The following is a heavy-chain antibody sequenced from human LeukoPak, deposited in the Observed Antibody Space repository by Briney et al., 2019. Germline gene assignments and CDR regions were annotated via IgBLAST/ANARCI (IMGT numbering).Heavy chain of an antibody. D-gene: IGHD6-19*01. V-gene: IGHV3-74*01. CDR1: GFTFSKYW. CDR3: ATKQWLAPPPDS. CDR2: INTDGTVT. Sequence: GGSLRLSCAASGFTFSKYWMLWVRQAPGKGLESVSRINTDGTVTTYADSVKGRFTVSRDKAANTMFLQMNSVRDEDTAVYYCATKQWLAPPPDSWGQGTPVTVSS. J-gene: IGHJ4*02.